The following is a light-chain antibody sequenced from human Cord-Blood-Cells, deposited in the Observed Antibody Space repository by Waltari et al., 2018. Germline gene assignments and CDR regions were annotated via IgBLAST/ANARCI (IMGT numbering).Light chain of an antibody. CDR2: EGS. Sequence: QSALTQPASVSGSPGQSITISCTGTSSDVGSYNLVSWYQQHPGKAPKLMIYEGSKRPSGVSNRFSGSKSGNTASLTISGLQAEDEADYYCCSYAGSSYVFATGTKVTVL. V-gene: IGLV2-23*01. CDR3: CSYAGSSYV. J-gene: IGLJ1*01. CDR1: SSDVGSYNL.